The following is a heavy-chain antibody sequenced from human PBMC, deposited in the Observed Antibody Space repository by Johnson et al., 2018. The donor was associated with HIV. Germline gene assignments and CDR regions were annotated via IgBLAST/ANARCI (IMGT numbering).Heavy chain of an antibody. J-gene: IGHJ3*02. CDR3: ARVRVGAFDI. D-gene: IGHD1-26*01. CDR1: GFTVSRDY. Sequence: VQLVESGGGLVQPGGSLRLSCAASGFTVSRDYMTWVRQAPGKGLERVSIIYSGGSTYYTRSVKGRFTISRDNSKNMLFLQINSLLVEDTAVYYCARVRVGAFDIWGQGTMVTVSS. V-gene: IGHV3-66*02. CDR2: IYSGGST.